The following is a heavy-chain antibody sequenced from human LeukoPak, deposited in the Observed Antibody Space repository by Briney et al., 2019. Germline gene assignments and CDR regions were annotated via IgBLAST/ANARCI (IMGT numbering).Heavy chain of an antibody. CDR1: GGSISSSLYY. J-gene: IGHJ3*02. Sequence: PSETLSLTCTVSGGSISSSLYYWGWIRQPPGKGLEWIGIIYYSGSTYYNPSLKSRVTISVETSKNQVSLRLSSVTAADTAVYYCARQGAGGRAFDIWGQGTMVTVSS. V-gene: IGHV4-39*01. CDR2: IYYSGST. CDR3: ARQGAGGRAFDI. D-gene: IGHD6-19*01.